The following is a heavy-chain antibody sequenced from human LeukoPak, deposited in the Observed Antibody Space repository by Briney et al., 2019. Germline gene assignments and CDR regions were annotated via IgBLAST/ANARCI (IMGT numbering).Heavy chain of an antibody. CDR1: EFSFGSYG. D-gene: IGHD6-19*01. CDR2: ISHEGSNQ. CDR3: ARTREQWQVLDY. Sequence: PGRSLRLSCAASEFSFGSYGMHWVRQAPGKGLEWVAVISHEGSNQYYADSVKGRFIISRDNSKNMFYLQMNSLRPEDTAVYYCARTREQWQVLDYWGQGTLVTVSS. J-gene: IGHJ4*02. V-gene: IGHV3-30*03.